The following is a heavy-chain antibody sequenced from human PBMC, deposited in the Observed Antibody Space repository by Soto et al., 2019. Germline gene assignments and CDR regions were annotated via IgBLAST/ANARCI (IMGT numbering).Heavy chain of an antibody. D-gene: IGHD1-26*01. CDR1: GDSVRSGAYY. Sequence: TSETLSLTCIVSGDSVRSGAYYLSWIRQPPGKGLEWIGYVYYSGSTSYNPSLETGVTISVDTSKNQFSLKLTSVTPADTAIYYCARVKRSTSRLDPWGQGTLVTVS. J-gene: IGHJ5*02. CDR3: ARVKRSTSRLDP. CDR2: VYYSGST. V-gene: IGHV4-61*08.